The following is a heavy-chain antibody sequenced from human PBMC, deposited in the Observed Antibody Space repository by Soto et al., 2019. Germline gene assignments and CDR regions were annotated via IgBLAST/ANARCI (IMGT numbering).Heavy chain of an antibody. CDR2: ISSRSSYI. CDR1: GFTFSSYS. CDR3: ARARSGSYYAFDY. Sequence: PGGSLRLSCAASGFTFSSYSMNWVRQAPGKGQERVSSISSRSSYIYYADSVKGRFTISRDNAKNSLYPQMNSLRAEVTAVYYCARARSGSYYAFDYWGQGTLVTVSS. D-gene: IGHD3-10*01. J-gene: IGHJ4*02. V-gene: IGHV3-21*01.